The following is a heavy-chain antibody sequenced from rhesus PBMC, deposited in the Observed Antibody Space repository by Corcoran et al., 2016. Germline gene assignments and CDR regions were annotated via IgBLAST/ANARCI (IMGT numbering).Heavy chain of an antibody. J-gene: IGHJ4*01. CDR3: ARRPGIVGTVRFDY. CDR2: ITYSGSP. D-gene: IGHD5-24*01. CDR1: GYSISSGYY. Sequence: QVQLQESGPGLVKPSETLSLTCAVSGYSISSGYYWSWIRQPPGKGLEWIGYITYSGSPSHNPSLKGRVTISRDTSKNQVSLKLSSVTAADTAVYYCARRPGIVGTVRFDYWGQGVLVTVSS. V-gene: IGHV4-122*02.